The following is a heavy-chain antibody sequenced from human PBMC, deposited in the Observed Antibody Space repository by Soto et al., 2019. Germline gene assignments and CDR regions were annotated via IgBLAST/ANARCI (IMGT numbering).Heavy chain of an antibody. V-gene: IGHV3-23*01. Sequence: GGSLRLSCAASGFTFSSYAMHWVRQAPGKGLEWVSAINGRGGVTLYADSVKGRFTISRDNSKNTLYLQISSLRAEDTAIYYCAKEVDNYYDSSGYFHSNYFDSWGQGTLVTVSS. J-gene: IGHJ4*02. CDR3: AKEVDNYYDSSGYFHSNYFDS. D-gene: IGHD3-22*01. CDR2: INGRGGVT. CDR1: GFTFSSYA.